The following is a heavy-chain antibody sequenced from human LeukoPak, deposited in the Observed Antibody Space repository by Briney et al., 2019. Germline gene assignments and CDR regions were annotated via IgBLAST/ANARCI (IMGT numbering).Heavy chain of an antibody. D-gene: IGHD2-2*01. Sequence: ASVKVSCKASVYTFTSYDINWVRQATGQGLEWMGWMNPNSGNTGYAQKLQGRVTMTRNTSISTAYMELSSLRSEDTAVYYCAGSYCSSISCRFDYWGQGTLVTVSS. CDR2: MNPNSGNT. CDR3: AGSYCSSISCRFDY. V-gene: IGHV1-8*01. J-gene: IGHJ4*02. CDR1: VYTFTSYD.